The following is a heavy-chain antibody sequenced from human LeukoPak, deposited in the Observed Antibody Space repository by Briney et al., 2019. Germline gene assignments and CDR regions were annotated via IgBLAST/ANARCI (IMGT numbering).Heavy chain of an antibody. D-gene: IGHD5-18*01. V-gene: IGHV3-30*18. Sequence: GGSLRLSCAASGFTFSSYGMHWVRQAPGKGLEWVTVISYDGSNKYYADSVKGRFTISRDNSKNTLYLQMNSLRAEDTAVYYCAKDLYSYGLPDVDYWGQGTLVTVSS. CDR1: GFTFSSYG. CDR3: AKDLYSYGLPDVDY. CDR2: ISYDGSNK. J-gene: IGHJ4*02.